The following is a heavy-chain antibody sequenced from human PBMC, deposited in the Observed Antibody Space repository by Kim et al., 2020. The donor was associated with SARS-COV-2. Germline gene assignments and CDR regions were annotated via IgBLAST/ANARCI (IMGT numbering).Heavy chain of an antibody. D-gene: IGHD5-12*01. CDR3: ASIRGYSGYDLGY. V-gene: IGHV1-69*02. J-gene: IGHJ4*02. Sequence: YAQKVQGRVTITADKSTSTAYMELSSLRSEDTAVYYCASIRGYSGYDLGYWGQGTLVTVSS.